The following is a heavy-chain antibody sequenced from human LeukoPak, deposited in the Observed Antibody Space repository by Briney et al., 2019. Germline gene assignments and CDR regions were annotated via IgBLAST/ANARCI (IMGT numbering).Heavy chain of an antibody. CDR2: ISYDVSNK. CDR1: GFTFISYG. Sequence: PGRSLRLSCAASGFTFISYGMHWVRQAPGKGLEWLAVISYDVSNKCYADSVKGRFTISRDNSKNTLYLKMNSLRAEDTAVYYCAKDRAGADYYDSSGLFDYWDQGTLVTVSS. D-gene: IGHD3-22*01. J-gene: IGHJ4*02. CDR3: AKDRAGADYYDSSGLFDY. V-gene: IGHV3-30*18.